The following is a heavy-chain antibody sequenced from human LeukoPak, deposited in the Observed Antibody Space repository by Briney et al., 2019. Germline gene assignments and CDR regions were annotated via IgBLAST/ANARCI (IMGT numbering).Heavy chain of an antibody. CDR3: ARDHGYSYGYDLDY. V-gene: IGHV3-30*04. CDR1: GFTFSSYA. Sequence: GGSLRLSCAASGFTFSSYAIHWVRQAPGKGLEWVAVISFDGTDAFYADSVKGRFTISRDNSKNTLYLQMNSLRAEDTAVYYCARDHGYSYGYDLDYWGQGTLVTVSS. D-gene: IGHD5-18*01. CDR2: ISFDGTDA. J-gene: IGHJ4*02.